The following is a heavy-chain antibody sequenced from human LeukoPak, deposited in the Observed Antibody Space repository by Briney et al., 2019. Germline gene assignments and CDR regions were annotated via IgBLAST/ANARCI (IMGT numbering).Heavy chain of an antibody. J-gene: IGHJ4*02. Sequence: GGPLRLSCAASGFTFTNYGMHWVRQAIGKGLEWVSGIGTAGDTYYPGSVKGRFTISRENAKNSMYLQMNSLRAGDTAVYYCVRLSPYDSSGYYYDYWGQGTLVTVSS. CDR3: VRLSPYDSSGYYYDY. V-gene: IGHV3-13*01. CDR2: IGTAGDT. CDR1: GFTFTNYG. D-gene: IGHD3-22*01.